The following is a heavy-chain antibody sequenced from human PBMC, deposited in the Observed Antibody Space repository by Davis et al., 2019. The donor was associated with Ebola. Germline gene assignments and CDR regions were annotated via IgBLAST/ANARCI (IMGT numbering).Heavy chain of an antibody. D-gene: IGHD3-3*01. CDR3: ARRRVGTIFGVIIIKAGHAFDI. CDR1: GGSFSGSY. V-gene: IGHV4-34*01. Sequence: MPSETLSLTCAVYGGSFSGSYWSWIRQPPGKGLEWIGEINHTGSTNYNPSRKSRVTISVDTSKNQFSLKLSSVTAADTAVYYCARRRVGTIFGVIIIKAGHAFDIWGQGTMVTVSS. J-gene: IGHJ3*02. CDR2: INHTGST.